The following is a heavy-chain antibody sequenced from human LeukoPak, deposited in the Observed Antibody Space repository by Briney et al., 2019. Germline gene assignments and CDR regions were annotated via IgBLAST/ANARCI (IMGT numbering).Heavy chain of an antibody. D-gene: IGHD3-22*01. Sequence: PSETLSLTCAVYGGSFSGYYWSWIRQPPGKGLEWIGEINHSGSTNYNPSLKSRVTISVDTSKNQFSLKLSSVTAADTAVYYCARNPYYYDSSGYSHWGQGTLVTVSS. CDR3: ARNPYYYDSSGYSH. J-gene: IGHJ4*02. CDR2: INHSGST. V-gene: IGHV4-34*01. CDR1: GGSFSGYY.